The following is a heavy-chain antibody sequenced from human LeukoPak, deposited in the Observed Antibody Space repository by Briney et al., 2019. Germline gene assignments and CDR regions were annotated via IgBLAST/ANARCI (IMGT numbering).Heavy chain of an antibody. D-gene: IGHD3-9*01. V-gene: IGHV1-69*01. J-gene: IGHJ4*02. CDR1: GGTFSSYT. CDR3: ASYTGGNYDILTKYYFDY. CDR2: IIPIFGTA. Sequence: SVKVSCKASGGTFSSYTISWVRQAPGQGLEWMGGIIPIFGTANYAQKFQGRVTITADESTSTAYMELSSLRSEDTAVYYCASYTGGNYDILTKYYFDYWGQGTLVTVSS.